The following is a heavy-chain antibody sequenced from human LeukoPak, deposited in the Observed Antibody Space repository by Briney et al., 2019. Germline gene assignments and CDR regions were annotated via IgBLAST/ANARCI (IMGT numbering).Heavy chain of an antibody. CDR1: DFTFGSYA. Sequence: GGSLRLSCAASDFTFGSYAMSWVRQAPGKGLEWVSVTSGSDDSTHYADSVKGRFIISRDNSKNTLYLQVNSLRVEDTAVYYCTKDIITGFSSGWYFAYWGQGTLVTVSS. CDR2: TSGSDDST. CDR3: TKDIITGFSSGWYFAY. V-gene: IGHV3-23*01. D-gene: IGHD6-13*01. J-gene: IGHJ4*02.